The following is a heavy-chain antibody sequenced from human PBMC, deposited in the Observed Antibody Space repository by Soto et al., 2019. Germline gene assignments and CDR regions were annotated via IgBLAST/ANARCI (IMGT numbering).Heavy chain of an antibody. CDR3: ASLVLGYYCMDV. Sequence: LSLTCTVSGGSLSSGDYYWSWIRQPRGKGLEWIGYIYYSGSTYYNPSLKSRVTISVDTSKNQFSLKLSSVTAADTAVYYCASLVLGYYCMDVWGQGTTVTVSS. J-gene: IGHJ6*02. D-gene: IGHD3-16*02. CDR2: IYYSGST. CDR1: GGSLSSGDYY. V-gene: IGHV4-30-4*01.